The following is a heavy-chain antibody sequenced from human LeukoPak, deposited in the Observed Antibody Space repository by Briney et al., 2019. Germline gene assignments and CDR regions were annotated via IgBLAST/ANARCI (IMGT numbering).Heavy chain of an antibody. CDR3: ARQTGSGLFSLP. CDR1: GDSISSSNCY. CDR2: IYFSGGT. V-gene: IGHV4-39*01. Sequence: SETLSLTCTVSGDSISSSNCYWGWIRQPPGKGLEWVGSIYFSGGTYYNASLKSRVTISVDTSKNQFSLKLSSVTAADTAVYYCARQTGSGLFSLPGGQGTLVTVSS. D-gene: IGHD3-10*01. J-gene: IGHJ4*02.